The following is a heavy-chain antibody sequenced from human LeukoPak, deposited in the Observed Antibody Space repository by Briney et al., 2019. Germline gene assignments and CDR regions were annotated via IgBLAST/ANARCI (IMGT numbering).Heavy chain of an antibody. CDR1: GGSMNPYY. J-gene: IGHJ6*03. CDR3: ARGGYYYMDV. V-gene: IGHV4-59*01. Sequence: SETLSLTCTVSGGSMNPYYLSWIRQPPGKGLEWLAYISYSGNTKYNPSLKSRVIISVDTSKNHFSLKLSSVTAADTAVYYCARGGYYYMDVWGKGTTVTVSS. CDR2: ISYSGNT.